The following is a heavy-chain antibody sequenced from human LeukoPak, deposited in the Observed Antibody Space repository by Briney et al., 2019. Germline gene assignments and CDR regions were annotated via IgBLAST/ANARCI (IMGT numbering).Heavy chain of an antibody. J-gene: IGHJ4*02. Sequence: PGGSLRLSCAASGFTFSIYWMHWVRQGPGKGLVWVSRINIDGSSTTYADSVKGRFTISRDNAKNTLYLQMNSLSAEDTAVYYCARGYSSSYRIDYWGQGTLVTVSS. V-gene: IGHV3-74*01. CDR2: INIDGSST. D-gene: IGHD6-6*01. CDR1: GFTFSIYW. CDR3: ARGYSSSYRIDY.